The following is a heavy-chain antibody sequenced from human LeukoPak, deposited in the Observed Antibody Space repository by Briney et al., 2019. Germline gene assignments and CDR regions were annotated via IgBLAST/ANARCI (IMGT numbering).Heavy chain of an antibody. V-gene: IGHV3-74*01. CDR3: ASSPIVDFYYYSYMDV. CDR2: INSDGSNT. J-gene: IGHJ6*03. D-gene: IGHD1-26*01. CDR1: GIIFSNYW. Sequence: GGSLRLSCAASGIIFSNYWMHWVRQTPGKGLEWLSRINSDGSNTNYADSVKGRFIISRDNAKNSLYLQMNSLRAEDTALYYCASSPIVDFYYYSYMDVWGKGTTVTVSS.